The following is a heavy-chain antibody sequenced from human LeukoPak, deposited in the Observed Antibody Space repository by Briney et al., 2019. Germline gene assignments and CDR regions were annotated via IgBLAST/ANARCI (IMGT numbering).Heavy chain of an antibody. CDR1: GGSFSGYY. Sequence: SETQSLTCAVYGGSFSGYYWSWIRQPPGKGLEWIGEINHSGSTNYNPSLKSRVTISVDTSKNQFSLKLSSVTAADAAVYYCARTTVVTPSAFDIWGQGTMVTVSS. J-gene: IGHJ3*02. D-gene: IGHD4-23*01. CDR2: INHSGST. V-gene: IGHV4-34*01. CDR3: ARTTVVTPSAFDI.